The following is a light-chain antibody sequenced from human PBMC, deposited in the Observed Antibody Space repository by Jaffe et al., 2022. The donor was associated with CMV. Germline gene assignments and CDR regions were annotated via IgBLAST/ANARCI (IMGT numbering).Light chain of an antibody. J-gene: IGKJ1*01. CDR3: QQLDNSRWT. CDR2: GAS. Sequence: EIVLTQSPGTLSLSPGERATLSCRASQTVSSSYLAWYQQKPGQAPRLLIYGASSRASGTPDRFSGSGSGTDFTLTISRLEPEDFAVYHCQQLDNSRWTFGQGTKVEIK. V-gene: IGKV3-20*01. CDR1: QTVSSSY.